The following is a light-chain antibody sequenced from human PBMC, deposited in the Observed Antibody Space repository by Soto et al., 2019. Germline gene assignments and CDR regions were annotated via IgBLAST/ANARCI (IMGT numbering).Light chain of an antibody. J-gene: IGKJ1*01. CDR1: QSVSNY. V-gene: IGKV3-11*01. CDR3: QQRTHWPPWT. Sequence: EIVLTQSPATLSLSPGERATLSCRAIQSVSNYLDWYQQKPGQAPRLLIYDASNRATGTPARFSGSGSGTDFTLTISSLEPEDFAVYYCQQRTHWPPWTFGQGTKVEIK. CDR2: DAS.